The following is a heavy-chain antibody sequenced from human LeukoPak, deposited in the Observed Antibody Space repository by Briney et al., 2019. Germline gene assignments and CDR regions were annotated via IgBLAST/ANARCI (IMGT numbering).Heavy chain of an antibody. D-gene: IGHD3-16*01. CDR2: ISWNSGRI. CDR1: GFTFEDYA. J-gene: IGHJ3*02. Sequence: GGSLRLSCAASGFTFEDYAMHWVRQAPGKGLEWVSGISWNSGRIDYADSVKGRFTISRDNAKNSLYLQMNSLRAEDTALYYCARSGGVIIPYAFDIWGQGTMVTVSS. V-gene: IGHV3-9*01. CDR3: ARSGGVIIPYAFDI.